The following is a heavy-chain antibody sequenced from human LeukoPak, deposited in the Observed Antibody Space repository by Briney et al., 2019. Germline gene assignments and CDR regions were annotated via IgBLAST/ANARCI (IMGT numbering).Heavy chain of an antibody. D-gene: IGHD2-21*01. CDR1: GYTLTELS. Sequence: ASVKVSCKVSGYTLTELSMHWVRQAPGKGLEWMGGIIPIFGTANYAQKFQGRVTITADESTSTAYMELSSLRSEDTAVYYCSVDSGYWGQGTLVTVSS. CDR2: IIPIFGTA. J-gene: IGHJ4*02. CDR3: SVDSGY. V-gene: IGHV1-69*13.